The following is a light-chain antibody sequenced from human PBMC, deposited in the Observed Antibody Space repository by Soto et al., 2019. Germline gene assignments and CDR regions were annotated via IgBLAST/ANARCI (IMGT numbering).Light chain of an antibody. CDR3: QQYSNWWT. J-gene: IGKJ1*01. CDR2: GAS. CDR1: QSVSSS. V-gene: IGKV3-15*01. Sequence: TLSVSQGERATLSCRASQSVSSSLAWYQKKPGQPPRLLIYGASTRATGIPARFSGSGSGTEFTLTISSLQSEDFAVYYCQQYSNWWTFGQGTRVEIK.